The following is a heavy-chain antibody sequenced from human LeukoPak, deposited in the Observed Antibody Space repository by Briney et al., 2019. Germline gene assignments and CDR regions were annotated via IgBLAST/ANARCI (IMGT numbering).Heavy chain of an antibody. CDR3: AKDQWNGSGSYCFDY. V-gene: IGHV3-23*01. CDR2: ISGSGGST. J-gene: IGHJ4*02. CDR1: GFTFSSYA. Sequence: GGSLRLSCAASGFTFSSYAMSWVRQAPGEGLEWVSAISGSGGSTYYADSVKGRFTISRDNSKNTLYLQMNSLRAEDTAVYYCAKDQWNGSGSYCFDYWGQGTLVTVSS. D-gene: IGHD3-10*01.